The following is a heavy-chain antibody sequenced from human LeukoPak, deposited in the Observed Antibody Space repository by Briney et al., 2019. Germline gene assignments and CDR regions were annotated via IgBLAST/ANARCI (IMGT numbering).Heavy chain of an antibody. D-gene: IGHD6-6*01. V-gene: IGHV3-21*01. CDR3: AREGYTPLYRSSAEVDY. J-gene: IGHJ4*02. CDR2: ISSSSSYI. Sequence: PGGSLRLSCAASGFTFSSYSMNWVRQAPGKGLEWVSSISSSSSYIYYADSVKGRFTISRDNAKNSLYLQMNSLRAEDTAVYYCAREGYTPLYRSSAEVDYWGQGTLVTVSS. CDR1: GFTFSSYS.